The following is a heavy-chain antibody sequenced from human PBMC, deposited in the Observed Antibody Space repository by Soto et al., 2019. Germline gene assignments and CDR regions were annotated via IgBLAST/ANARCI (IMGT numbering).Heavy chain of an antibody. D-gene: IGHD2-2*01. CDR1: GYTFTSYG. CDR2: ISASNGNT. V-gene: IGHV1-18*01. Sequence: QDQLVQSGAEVKKPGASVKVSCKASGYTFTSYGISWVRQAPGQGLGWMGWISASNGNTNYAQKFQGRVTMTTDTSTTTAYMELRSLRSDDTAVYYCARVEAAMSGHWFDPWGQGTLVTVSS. CDR3: ARVEAAMSGHWFDP. J-gene: IGHJ5*02.